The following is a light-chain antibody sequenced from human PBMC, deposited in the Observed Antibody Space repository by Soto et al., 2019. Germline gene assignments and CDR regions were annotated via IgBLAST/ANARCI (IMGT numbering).Light chain of an antibody. Sequence: EIVMTQSPATLSVSPGERATLSCRARQSFSTNLAWYQQKPGQAPRLLIYGASTRATGIPARFSGSGSGTEFTLTISSLQSEDFAVYYCQQYNNWPPTFGQGTKVDNK. CDR1: QSFSTN. V-gene: IGKV3-15*01. J-gene: IGKJ1*01. CDR2: GAS. CDR3: QQYNNWPPT.